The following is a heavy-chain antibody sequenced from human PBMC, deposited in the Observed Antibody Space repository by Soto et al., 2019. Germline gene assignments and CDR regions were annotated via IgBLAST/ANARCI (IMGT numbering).Heavy chain of an antibody. J-gene: IGHJ3*02. CDR2: ISSSSSYI. CDR1: GFTFSSYS. CDR3: ARGGAAAHDAFDI. D-gene: IGHD6-13*01. V-gene: IGHV3-21*01. Sequence: GESLKISCAASGFTFSSYSMNWVRQAPGKGLEWVSSISSSSSYIYYADSVKGRFTISRDNAKNSLYLQMNSLRAKDTAVYYCARGGAAAHDAFDIWGQGTMVTVSS.